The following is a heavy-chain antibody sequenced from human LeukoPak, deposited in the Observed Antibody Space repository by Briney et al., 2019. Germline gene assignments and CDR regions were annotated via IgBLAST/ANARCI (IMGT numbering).Heavy chain of an antibody. V-gene: IGHV4-34*01. Sequence: SETLSLTCTVSGGSISSYYWSWIRQPPGKGLEWIWEMTHDGRTNYNPSLKSRVSMSVDTSKNQFSLKLSSVAAADTAVYYCAPIYGDYSDFDSWGQGTLVTVSS. D-gene: IGHD4-17*01. CDR1: GGSISSYY. J-gene: IGHJ4*02. CDR3: APIYGDYSDFDS. CDR2: MTHDGRT.